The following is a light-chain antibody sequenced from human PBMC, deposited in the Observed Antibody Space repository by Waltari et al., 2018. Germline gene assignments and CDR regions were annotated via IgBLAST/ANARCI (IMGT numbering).Light chain of an antibody. J-gene: IGLJ2*01. CDR2: EVS. CDR3: SSYTSSTTLV. Sequence: QSALTQPSVSGSPGQSITIPCTGTSSHVGAYKYVSWYQQHPDKAPTLMIYEVSNRPSGVSNRFSGSKSGNTASLTISGLQAEDEADYYCSSYTSSTTLVFGGGTKLTVL. V-gene: IGLV2-14*01. CDR1: SSHVGAYKY.